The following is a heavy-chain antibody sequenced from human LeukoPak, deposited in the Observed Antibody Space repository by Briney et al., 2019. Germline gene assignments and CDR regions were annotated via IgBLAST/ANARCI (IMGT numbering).Heavy chain of an antibody. J-gene: IGHJ4*02. CDR2: LSNTGNI. D-gene: IGHD3-10*02. CDR1: GFTFSSYG. V-gene: IGHV3-48*01. Sequence: GGSLRLSCAASGFTFSSYGMNWLRQAPGKGLEWLSYLSNTGNIHYAQSLKCRFTISRDNAKRSLYLQMHCLRAEDTAVYYCSRRGDSTMIGDHWGQGILVTVAS. CDR3: SRRGDSTMIGDH.